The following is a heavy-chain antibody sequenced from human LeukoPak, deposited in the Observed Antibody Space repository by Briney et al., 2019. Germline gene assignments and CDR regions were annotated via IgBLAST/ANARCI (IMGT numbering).Heavy chain of an antibody. CDR3: AKVRTGHYFDY. CDR1: GFTFSNYA. V-gene: IGHV3-23*01. Sequence: QPGGSLRLSCAASGFTFSNYAMSWVRQAPGKGLEWVSSISGTGGSTYYADSVKGRFTISRDKSNNTLFLQMNSLRAEDTAVYYCAKVRTGHYFDYWGQGTLVTVSS. CDR2: ISGTGGST. J-gene: IGHJ4*02. D-gene: IGHD1-1*01.